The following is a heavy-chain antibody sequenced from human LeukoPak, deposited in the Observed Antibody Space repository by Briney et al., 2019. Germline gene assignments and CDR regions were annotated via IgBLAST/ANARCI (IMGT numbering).Heavy chain of an antibody. D-gene: IGHD2-15*01. CDR3: ARDLSLSCTPHLDY. Sequence: GGSLRLSCAASGFTFSDYYMSWIRQAPEKGLEWVSYISSSGSTIYYADSVKGRFTISRDNAKNSLYLQMNSLRAEDTAVYYCARDLSLSCTPHLDYWGQGTLVTVSS. V-gene: IGHV3-11*01. CDR1: GFTFSDYY. J-gene: IGHJ4*02. CDR2: ISSSGSTI.